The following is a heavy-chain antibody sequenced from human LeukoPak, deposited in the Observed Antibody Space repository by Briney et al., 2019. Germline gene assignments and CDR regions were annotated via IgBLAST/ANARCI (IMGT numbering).Heavy chain of an antibody. V-gene: IGHV1-2*02. D-gene: IGHD3-10*01. CDR3: ARERYYYGSGSPSNWFDP. Sequence: GASVKVSCKASGGTFSSYAISWVRQAPGQGLEWMGWISAYNGDTHYAQKFQGRVTMTRDTSISTAYMELSRLRSDDTAVYYCARERYYYGSGSPSNWFDPWGQGTLVTVSS. J-gene: IGHJ5*02. CDR2: ISAYNGDT. CDR1: GGTFSSYA.